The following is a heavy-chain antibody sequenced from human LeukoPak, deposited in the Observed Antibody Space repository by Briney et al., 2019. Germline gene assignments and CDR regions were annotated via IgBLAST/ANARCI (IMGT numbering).Heavy chain of an antibody. Sequence: GASVKVSCTASGYTFTSYGISWVRQAPGQGLEWMGWISAYNGNTNYAQKLQGRVTMTTDTSTSTAYMELRSLRSDDTAVYYCARTYYYDSSGYYPVDYWGQGTLVTVSS. CDR1: GYTFTSYG. CDR2: ISAYNGNT. CDR3: ARTYYYDSSGYYPVDY. J-gene: IGHJ4*02. D-gene: IGHD3-22*01. V-gene: IGHV1-18*01.